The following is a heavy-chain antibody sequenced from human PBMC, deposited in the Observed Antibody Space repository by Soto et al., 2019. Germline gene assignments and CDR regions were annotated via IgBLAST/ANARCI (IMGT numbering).Heavy chain of an antibody. V-gene: IGHV4-30-2*01. D-gene: IGHD3-10*01. CDR2: IDHSGST. CDR1: GGSIYSGVYS. J-gene: IGHJ4*01. CDR3: AREKITRLFDY. Sequence: LSITCAVSGGSIYSGVYSWSLIRQPPGKGLVWIGYIDHSGSTNYNPSLKSRVTISVDTSKNQFSLKLTSVTAADMAVYYCAREKITRLFDYWGHGTLVTVSS.